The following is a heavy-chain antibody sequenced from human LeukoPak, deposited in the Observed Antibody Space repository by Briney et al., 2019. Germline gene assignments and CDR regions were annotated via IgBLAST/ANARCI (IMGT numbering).Heavy chain of an antibody. J-gene: IGHJ6*03. CDR2: IIPIFGTA. D-gene: IGHD1-7*01. V-gene: IGHV1-69*05. CDR1: GGTFSSYA. Sequence: SVKVSCRASGGTFSSYAISWVRQAPGQGLEWMGGIIPIFGTANYAQKFQGRVTITTDESTSTAYMELSSLRSEDTAVYYCARAGGWNYVTEYYYMDVWGKGTTVTVSS. CDR3: ARAGGWNYVTEYYYMDV.